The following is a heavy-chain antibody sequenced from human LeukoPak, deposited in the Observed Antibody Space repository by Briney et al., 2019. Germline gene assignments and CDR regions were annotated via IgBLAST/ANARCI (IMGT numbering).Heavy chain of an antibody. CDR2: IYSGGST. CDR3: AGHSVLRSGYSFDY. J-gene: IGHJ4*02. D-gene: IGHD3-22*01. Sequence: PGGSLRLSCAASGFTVSSNYLSWVRQAPGKGLEGVSVIYSGGSTYYADSVKGRFTFSRDNSKNTLYLQMNSLRADDTAVYYCAGHSVLRSGYSFDYWGQGTLVTISS. CDR1: GFTVSSNY. V-gene: IGHV3-53*01.